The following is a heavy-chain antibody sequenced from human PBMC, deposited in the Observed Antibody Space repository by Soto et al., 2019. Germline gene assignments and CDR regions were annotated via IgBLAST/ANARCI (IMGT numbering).Heavy chain of an antibody. CDR2: IYWDDDE. Sequence: QITLKESGPTQVKPTQTLTLTCSFSGFSLNTDGEGVGWVRQPPGEALAWLALIYWDDDESYSPSLKTRLTITKDPSKNQVVLIMTNMDPVDTATYYCAHSRNLITEDAQVGDFDYWGQGTLVTVSS. D-gene: IGHD3-10*01. V-gene: IGHV2-5*02. CDR1: GFSLNTDGEG. CDR3: AHSRNLITEDAQVGDFDY. J-gene: IGHJ4*02.